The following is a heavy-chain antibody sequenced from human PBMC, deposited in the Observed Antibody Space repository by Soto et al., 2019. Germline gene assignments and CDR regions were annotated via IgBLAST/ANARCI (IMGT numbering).Heavy chain of an antibody. CDR3: ARVLTQLWFGRYQWDWFDH. D-gene: IGHD5-18*01. V-gene: IGHV1-18*01. J-gene: IGHJ5*02. CDR2: ISAYNGNT. CDR1: GYTFTSYG. Sequence: QVQLVQSGAEVKKPGASVKVSCKASGYTFTSYGISWVRQAPGQGREWMGWISAYNGNTHYAQKLQGRVTMTTDTSTSTASLELRRLRSADTAVYYCARVLTQLWFGRYQWDWFDHWGQGTLVPVSS.